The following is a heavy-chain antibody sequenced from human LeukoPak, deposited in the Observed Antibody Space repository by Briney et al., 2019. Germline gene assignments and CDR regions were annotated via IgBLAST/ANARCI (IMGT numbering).Heavy chain of an antibody. CDR1: GFTVSSNS. D-gene: IGHD2-2*01. J-gene: IGHJ4*02. Sequence: GGSLRLSCTVSGFTVSSNSMSWVRQAPGKGLEWVSVIYSGGSTYYADSVKGRFTISRDNSKNTLYLQMNSLRAEDTAVYYCARDAAYCSSTSCYDGWGQGTLVTVSS. V-gene: IGHV3-53*01. CDR3: ARDAAYCSSTSCYDG. CDR2: IYSGGST.